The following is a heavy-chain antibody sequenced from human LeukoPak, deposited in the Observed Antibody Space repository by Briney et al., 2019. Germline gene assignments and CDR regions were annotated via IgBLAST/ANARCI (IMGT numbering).Heavy chain of an antibody. CDR3: ARASFVEMATIDVYYFDY. J-gene: IGHJ4*02. CDR2: IYYSGST. V-gene: IGHV4-59*01. CDR1: GGSFSGYY. D-gene: IGHD5-24*01. Sequence: SETLSLTCAVYGGSFSGYYWSWIRQPPGKGLEWIGYIYYSGSTNYNPSLKSRVTISVDTSKNQFSLKLSSVTAADTAVYYCARASFVEMATIDVYYFDYWGQGTLVTVSS.